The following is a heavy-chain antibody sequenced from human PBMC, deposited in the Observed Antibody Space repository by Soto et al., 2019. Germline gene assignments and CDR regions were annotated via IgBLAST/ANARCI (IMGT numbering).Heavy chain of an antibody. CDR2: ISAYNGNT. V-gene: IGHV1-18*01. CDR1: GYTFTSYG. D-gene: IGHD6-13*01. J-gene: IGHJ6*02. CDR3: ARCKIAAGSQGDYYYYGMDV. Sequence: QVQLVQSGAEVKKPGASVKVSCKASGYTFTSYGISWVRQAPGQGLEWMGWISAYNGNTNYAQKLQGRVTMTTDTSTSTAYMELRSLRSDDTAVYYCARCKIAAGSQGDYYYYGMDVWGQGTTVTVSS.